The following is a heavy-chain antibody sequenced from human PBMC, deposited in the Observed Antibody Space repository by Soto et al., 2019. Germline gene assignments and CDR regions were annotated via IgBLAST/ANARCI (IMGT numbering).Heavy chain of an antibody. J-gene: IGHJ4*02. CDR1: GGSISSGGYY. CDR2: IYYSGST. CDR3: ARDRGRGYSYGPFDY. D-gene: IGHD5-18*01. Sequence: ASETLSLTCTVSGGSISSGGYYWSWIRQHPGKGLEWIGYIYYSGSTYYNPSLKSRVTISVDTSKNQFSLKLSSVTAADTAVYYCARDRGRGYSYGPFDYWGQGTLVTVSS. V-gene: IGHV4-31*03.